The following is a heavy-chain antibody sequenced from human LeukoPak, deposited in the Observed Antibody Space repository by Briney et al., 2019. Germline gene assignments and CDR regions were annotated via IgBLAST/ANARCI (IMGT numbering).Heavy chain of an antibody. D-gene: IGHD2-2*01. V-gene: IGHV1-18*01. CDR3: ARDPISGCSSTSCYEWGYYYYGMDV. J-gene: IGHJ6*02. CDR2: ISAYNGNT. Sequence: GASVKVSCKASGYTFTSYGISWVRQAPGQGLEWMGWISAYNGNTNYAQKLQGRVTMTTDTSTSTAYMELRSLRSDDTAVYYCARDPISGCSSTSCYEWGYYYYGMDVWGQGTTVTVSS. CDR1: GYTFTSYG.